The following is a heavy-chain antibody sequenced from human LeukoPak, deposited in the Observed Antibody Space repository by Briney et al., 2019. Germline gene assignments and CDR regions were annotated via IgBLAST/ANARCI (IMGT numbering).Heavy chain of an antibody. CDR3: ARFAAGGSYYYYMDV. Sequence: GGSLRLSCAASGFTFSSYGMHWVRQAPGKGLEWVAFIRYDGSNKYYADSVKGRFTISRDNSKNSLYLQMNSLRADDTAVYYCARFAAGGSYYYYMDVWGKGTTVTVSS. J-gene: IGHJ6*03. D-gene: IGHD3-10*01. V-gene: IGHV3-30*02. CDR2: IRYDGSNK. CDR1: GFTFSSYG.